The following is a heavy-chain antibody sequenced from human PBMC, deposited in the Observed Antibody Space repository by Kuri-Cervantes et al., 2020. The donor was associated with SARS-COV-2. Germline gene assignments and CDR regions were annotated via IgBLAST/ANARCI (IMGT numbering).Heavy chain of an antibody. Sequence: SGPTLVKPTETLTLTCTVSGFSLSDARMGVSWIRQPPGKALEWLAHIFSNDAKSYSPSLKSRLTISRDTSKSQVVLTMTNMGPVDTATYYCAHSAGWTTQTWGQGTLVTVSS. CDR3: AHSAGWTTQT. CDR2: IFSNDAK. CDR1: GFSLSDARMG. V-gene: IGHV2-26*01. J-gene: IGHJ4*02. D-gene: IGHD1-1*01.